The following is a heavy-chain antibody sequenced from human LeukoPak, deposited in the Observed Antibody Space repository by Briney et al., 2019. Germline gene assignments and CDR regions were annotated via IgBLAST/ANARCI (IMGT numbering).Heavy chain of an antibody. D-gene: IGHD3-16*01. CDR1: GGSISSYY. CDR2: IYYSGST. CDR3: ARGGTYYYYMDV. J-gene: IGHJ6*03. Sequence: NASETLSLTYTVSGGSISSYYWSWIRQPPGKGLEWIGYIYYSGSTNYNPSLKSRVTISVDKSKNQFSLKLSSVTAADTAVYYCARGGTYYYYMDVWGKGTTVTVSS. V-gene: IGHV4-59*12.